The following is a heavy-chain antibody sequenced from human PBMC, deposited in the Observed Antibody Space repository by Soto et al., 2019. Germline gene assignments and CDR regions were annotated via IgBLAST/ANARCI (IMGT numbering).Heavy chain of an antibody. J-gene: IGHJ6*02. Sequence: SETLSLTCTVSGGSISSSSYYWGWIRQPPGKGLEWIGSIYYSGSTYYNPSLKSRVTISVDTSKNQFSLKLSSVTAADTAVYYCARPLLGYCISTSCPLSGMDVWGQGTTVTVSS. D-gene: IGHD2-2*01. CDR3: ARPLLGYCISTSCPLSGMDV. V-gene: IGHV4-39*01. CDR2: IYYSGST. CDR1: GGSISSSSYY.